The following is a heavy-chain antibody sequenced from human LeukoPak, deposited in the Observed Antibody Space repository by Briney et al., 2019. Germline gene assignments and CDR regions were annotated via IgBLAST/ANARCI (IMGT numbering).Heavy chain of an antibody. Sequence: SETLSLTCAVYGGSFGGYYWSWIRQPPGKGLEWIGEINHSGSTNYNPSLKSRVTISVDTSKNQFSLKLSSVTAADTAVYYCARRRYGSGRTFDYWGQGTLVTVSS. CDR1: GGSFGGYY. D-gene: IGHD3-10*01. CDR2: INHSGST. J-gene: IGHJ4*02. V-gene: IGHV4-34*01. CDR3: ARRRYGSGRTFDY.